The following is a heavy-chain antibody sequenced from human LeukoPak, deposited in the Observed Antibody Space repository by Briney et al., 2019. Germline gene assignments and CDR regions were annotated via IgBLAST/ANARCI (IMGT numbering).Heavy chain of an antibody. CDR2: IKSKTDGGTT. CDR1: GFSFSHAW. CDR3: ATYNWMYYFDY. D-gene: IGHD1-20*01. V-gene: IGHV3-15*01. J-gene: IGHJ4*02. Sequence: GGSLRLSCAASGFSFSHAWMSWVRQAPGKGLEWVGRIKSKTDGGTTDYAAPLKGRFTISRDDSKNTLYLQMNSLKTEDTAVYYCATYNWMYYFDYWGQGTLVTVSS.